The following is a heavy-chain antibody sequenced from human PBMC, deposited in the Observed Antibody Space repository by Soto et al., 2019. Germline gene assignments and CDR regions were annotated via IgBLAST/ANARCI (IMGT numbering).Heavy chain of an antibody. CDR2: IYYSGST. CDR3: ARDLPLGFLEWLLPGMDV. CDR1: GGSISSSSYY. J-gene: IGHJ6*02. Sequence: SETLSLTCTVSGGSISSSSYYWGWIRQPPGKGLEWIGSIYYSGSTYYNPSLKSRVTISVDTSKNQFSLKLSSVTAADTAVYYCARDLPLGFLEWLLPGMDVWGQGTTVTVSS. V-gene: IGHV4-39*02. D-gene: IGHD3-3*01.